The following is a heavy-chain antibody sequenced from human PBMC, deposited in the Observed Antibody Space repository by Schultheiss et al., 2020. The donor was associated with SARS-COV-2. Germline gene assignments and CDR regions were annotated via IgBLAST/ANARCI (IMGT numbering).Heavy chain of an antibody. D-gene: IGHD5-18*01. CDR2: ISYDGSNK. Sequence: GGFLRLSFAASGFTFSSYGMHWVRQAPGKGLEWVAVISYDGSNKYYADSVKGRFTISRDNSKNTLYLQMNSLRAEDTAVYYCAKDLASLDTAMAGDAFDIWGQGTMVTVSS. CDR3: AKDLASLDTAMAGDAFDI. V-gene: IGHV3-30*18. J-gene: IGHJ3*02. CDR1: GFTFSSYG.